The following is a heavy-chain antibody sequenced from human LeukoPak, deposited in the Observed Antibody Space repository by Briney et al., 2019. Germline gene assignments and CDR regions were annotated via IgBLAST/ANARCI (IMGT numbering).Heavy chain of an antibody. D-gene: IGHD2-2*01. CDR3: ARGKRYCSSTSCHGYFQH. V-gene: IGHV3-11*01. CDR1: GFTFSDYY. J-gene: IGHJ1*01. Sequence: GGSLRLSCAASGFTFSDYYMSWIRQAPGKGLEWVSYISSSGSTIYYADSVKGRFTISRDNAKNSLYLQMNSLRAEDTAVYYCARGKRYCSSTSCHGYFQHWGQGTLVTVSS. CDR2: ISSSGSTI.